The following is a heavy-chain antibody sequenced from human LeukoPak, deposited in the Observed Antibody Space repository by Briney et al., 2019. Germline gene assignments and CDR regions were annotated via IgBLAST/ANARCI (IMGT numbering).Heavy chain of an antibody. CDR2: ISSSSSYI. CDR3: ARDRVSSSWYAPDLFDY. D-gene: IGHD6-13*01. Sequence: GGSLRLSCAASGFTFSSYSMNWVRQAPGKGLEWVSSISSSSSYIYYADSVKGRFTISRDNAENSLYLQMNSLRAEDTAVYYCARDRVSSSWYAPDLFDYWGQGTLVTVSS. V-gene: IGHV3-21*01. J-gene: IGHJ4*02. CDR1: GFTFSSYS.